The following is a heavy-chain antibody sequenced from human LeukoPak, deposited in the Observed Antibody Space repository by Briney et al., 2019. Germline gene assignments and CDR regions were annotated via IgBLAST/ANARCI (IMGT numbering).Heavy chain of an antibody. CDR3: ARVDSSGSYFDY. V-gene: IGHV3-30*04. J-gene: IGHJ4*02. CDR2: IAYDGSYK. Sequence: GRSLRLSCAASGFTFSSYPLHWVRQAPGQGLEWVAVIAYDGSYKYYADSVKGRFTISRDNAKNSLYLQMNSLRAEDTAVYYCARVDSSGSYFDYWGQGTLVTVSS. CDR1: GFTFSSYP. D-gene: IGHD6-19*01.